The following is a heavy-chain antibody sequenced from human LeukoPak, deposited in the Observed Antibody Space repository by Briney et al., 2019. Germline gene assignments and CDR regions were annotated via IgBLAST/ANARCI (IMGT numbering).Heavy chain of an antibody. Sequence: GGSLRLSCAASGFTFSSYSMNWVRQAPGKGLEWVAFIRYDGSNKYYADSVKGRFTISRDNSKNTLYLQMNSLRAEDTAVYYCAKDRWDDYSNYVDYWGQGTLVTVSS. CDR3: AKDRWDDYSNYVDY. D-gene: IGHD4-11*01. CDR1: GFTFSSYS. V-gene: IGHV3-30*02. CDR2: IRYDGSNK. J-gene: IGHJ4*02.